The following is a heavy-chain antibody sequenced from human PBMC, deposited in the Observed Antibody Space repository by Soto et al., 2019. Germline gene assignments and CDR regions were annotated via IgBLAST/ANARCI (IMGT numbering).Heavy chain of an antibody. J-gene: IGHJ6*02. CDR3: AREGIGVYYYEGMDV. V-gene: IGHV1-18*01. CDR1: GYTFSSYG. D-gene: IGHD6-19*01. CDR2: ISGYNGNT. Sequence: QVQLEKSGAEVKKPGASVKVSCKASGYTFSSYGISWVRQAPGQGLEWMGWISGYNGNTNYELKFQDRVTMTTDTSTNTAYMELRSLRSDDTAVYYCAREGIGVYYYEGMDVWGQGTTVTVSS.